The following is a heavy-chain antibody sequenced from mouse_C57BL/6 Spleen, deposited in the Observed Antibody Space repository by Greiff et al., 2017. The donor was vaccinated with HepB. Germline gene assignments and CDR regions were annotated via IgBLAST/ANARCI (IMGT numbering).Heavy chain of an antibody. CDR1: GYAFSSSW. Sequence: QVQLQQSGPELVKPGASVKISCKASGYAFSSSWMNWVKQRPGKGLEWIGRIYPGDGDTNYNGKFKGKATLTADKSSSTAYMQLSSLTSEDSAVYFCARYNDYDRGRYYFDNWGQGTTLTVSS. CDR2: IYPGDGDT. D-gene: IGHD2-4*01. V-gene: IGHV1-82*01. CDR3: ARYNDYDRGRYYFDN. J-gene: IGHJ2*01.